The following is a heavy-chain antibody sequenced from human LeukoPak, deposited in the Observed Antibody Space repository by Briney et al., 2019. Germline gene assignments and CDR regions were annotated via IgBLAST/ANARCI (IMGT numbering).Heavy chain of an antibody. Sequence: GGSLRLSCAASGFTFSSYAMSRVRQAPGKGLEWVSAISGSGGSTYYADSVKGRFTISRDNSKNTLYLQMNSLRAEDTAVYYCAKDPWSHYDILTGYSDDAFDIWGQGTMVTVS. CDR1: GFTFSSYA. J-gene: IGHJ3*02. CDR3: AKDPWSHYDILTGYSDDAFDI. D-gene: IGHD3-9*01. V-gene: IGHV3-23*01. CDR2: ISGSGGST.